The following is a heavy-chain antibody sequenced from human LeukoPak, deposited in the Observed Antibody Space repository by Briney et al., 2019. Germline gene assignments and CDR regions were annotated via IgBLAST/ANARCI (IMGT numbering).Heavy chain of an antibody. J-gene: IGHJ6*03. CDR3: ARDGGDLLMVYAISYYYYYMDV. CDR2: IKQDGSEK. D-gene: IGHD2-8*01. CDR1: GFTFSSYW. Sequence: PGGSLRLSCAASGFTFSSYWMSWVRQAPGKGLEWVANIKQDGSEKYYVDSVKGRFTISRDNAKNSLYLQMNSLRAEDTAVYYCARDGGDLLMVYAISYYYYYMDVWGRGTTVTVSS. V-gene: IGHV3-7*01.